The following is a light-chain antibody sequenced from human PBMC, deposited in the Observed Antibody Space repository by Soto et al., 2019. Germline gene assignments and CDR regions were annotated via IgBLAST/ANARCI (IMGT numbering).Light chain of an antibody. J-gene: IGKJ3*01. CDR3: MQGRHWPYT. V-gene: IGKV2-30*02. CDR2: HVS. Sequence: DVVVTQSPLSLPVTLGQPASISCRSSQSLIHSDGNTYLHWFQQRPGQSPRRLIYHVSTRDSGVPDRFSGSGSGTDFTLEISMVEAEDVGVYYCMQGRHWPYTFGPGTTVDIK. CDR1: QSLIHSDGNTY.